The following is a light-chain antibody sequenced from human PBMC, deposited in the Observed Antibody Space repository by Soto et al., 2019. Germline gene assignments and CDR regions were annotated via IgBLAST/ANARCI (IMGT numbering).Light chain of an antibody. J-gene: IGKJ1*01. Sequence: EIVLTQSPGTLSFSPGERATLSCRASQSVSSSYLAWYQQKPGQAPRLLIYGASSRATGIPDRFSGSGSGTDFTLTISRLDPEDFAVYYCQQYGSSASFGQGTKVDIK. V-gene: IGKV3-20*01. CDR1: QSVSSSY. CDR2: GAS. CDR3: QQYGSSAS.